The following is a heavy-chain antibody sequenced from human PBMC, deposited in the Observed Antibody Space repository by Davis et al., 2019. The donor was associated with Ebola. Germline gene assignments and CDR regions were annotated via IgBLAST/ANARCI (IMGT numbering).Heavy chain of an antibody. V-gene: IGHV3-7*01. D-gene: IGHD6-25*01. CDR2: IKQDGSEK. CDR3: ARDKRPFGT. J-gene: IGHJ5*02. CDR1: GFTFSDYY. Sequence: GESLKISCAASGFTFSDYYMSWIRQAPGKGLEWVANIKQDGSEKYYVDSVKGRFTISRDNAKNSLYLQMNSLRAEDTAVYYCARDKRPFGTWGQGTLVTVSS.